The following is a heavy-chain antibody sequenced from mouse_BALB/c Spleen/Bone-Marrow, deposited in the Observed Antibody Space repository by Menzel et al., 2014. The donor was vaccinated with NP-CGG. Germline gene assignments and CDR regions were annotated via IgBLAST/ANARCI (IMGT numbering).Heavy chain of an antibody. D-gene: IGHD4-1*01. CDR2: INPGSGAT. V-gene: IGHV1-54*01. Sequence: QVQLKESGADLVRPGTSVKVSCKASGYAFTNYLIEWVKQRPGQGLEWIGVINPGSGATNYNEKFKGKATLTADKSSSTAYMQLSSLTSDDSAVYFCARKLGPSYAMGYWGQGTSVTVSS. CDR1: GYAFTNYL. J-gene: IGHJ4*01. CDR3: ARKLGPSYAMGY.